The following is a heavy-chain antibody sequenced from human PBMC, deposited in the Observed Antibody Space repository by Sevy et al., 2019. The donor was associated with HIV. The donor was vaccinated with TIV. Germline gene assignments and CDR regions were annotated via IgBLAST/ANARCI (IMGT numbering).Heavy chain of an antibody. J-gene: IGHJ4*02. CDR3: ARSLMTTVTFDY. Sequence: SETLSLTCAVSGGSISSGGYSWSWIRQPPGKGLEWIGYINHSGSTYYNPSLKSRVTISVDRSKNQFSLKLISVTAADTAVYYCARSLMTTVTFDYWGQGTLVTVSS. D-gene: IGHD4-17*01. CDR1: GGSISSGGYS. V-gene: IGHV4-30-2*01. CDR2: INHSGST.